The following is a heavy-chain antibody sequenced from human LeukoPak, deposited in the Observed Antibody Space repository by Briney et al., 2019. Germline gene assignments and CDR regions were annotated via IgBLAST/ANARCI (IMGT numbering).Heavy chain of an antibody. V-gene: IGHV3-23*01. Sequence: PGGSLRLSCAASGLTFSSYAMSWVRQAPGKGLEWVSAISGSGGSTYYADSVKGRFTISRDNSKNTLYLQMNSLRAEDTAVYYCAKDGGLLWFGELPRTFYYMDVWGKGTTVTVSS. CDR2: ISGSGGST. CDR3: AKDGGLLWFGELPRTFYYMDV. CDR1: GLTFSSYA. D-gene: IGHD3-10*01. J-gene: IGHJ6*03.